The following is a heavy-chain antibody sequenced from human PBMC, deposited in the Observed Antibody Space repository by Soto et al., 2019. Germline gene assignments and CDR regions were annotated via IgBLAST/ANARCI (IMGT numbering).Heavy chain of an antibody. CDR1: GFTFSSYA. CDR2: GSRAGTDT. J-gene: IGHJ1*01. V-gene: IGHV3-23*01. D-gene: IGHD3-16*01. CDR3: VKYTVPEDRGES. Sequence: EVQLLDSGGDVVRPGGSMRLACAASGFTFSSYAMGWVRQAPVKGLEWVAGGSRAGTDTFYAVSVRGRFSISSHTSRDIWNLYMSDERVDDTAAYFSVKYTVPEDRGESWAQGTLVSVAA.